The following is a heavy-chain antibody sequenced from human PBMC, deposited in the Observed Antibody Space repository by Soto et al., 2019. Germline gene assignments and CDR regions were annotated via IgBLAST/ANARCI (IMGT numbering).Heavy chain of an antibody. CDR2: IDPSDSYT. V-gene: IGHV5-10-1*01. CDR1: GYSFTSYW. CDR3: ASRGYSYGADYYYYGMDV. J-gene: IGHJ6*02. D-gene: IGHD5-18*01. Sequence: GASLKISCKGCGYSFTSYWISWVRQMPGKGLEWMGRIDPSDSYTNYSPSFQGHVTISADKSISTAYLQWSSLKASDTAMYYCASRGYSYGADYYYYGMDVWGQGTTVTVSS.